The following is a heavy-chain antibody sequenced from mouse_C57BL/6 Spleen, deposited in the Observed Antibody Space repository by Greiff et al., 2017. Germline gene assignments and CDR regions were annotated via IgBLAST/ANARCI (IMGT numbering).Heavy chain of an antibody. J-gene: IGHJ2*01. Sequence: EVQGVESGEGLVKPGGSLKLSCAASGFTFSSYAMSWVRQTPEKRLEWVAYISSGGDYIYYADTVKGRFTISRDNARNTLYLQMSSLKSEDTAMYYCTRDHSNYYFDYWGQGTTLTVSS. D-gene: IGHD2-5*01. CDR2: ISSGGDYI. V-gene: IGHV5-9-1*02. CDR3: TRDHSNYYFDY. CDR1: GFTFSSYA.